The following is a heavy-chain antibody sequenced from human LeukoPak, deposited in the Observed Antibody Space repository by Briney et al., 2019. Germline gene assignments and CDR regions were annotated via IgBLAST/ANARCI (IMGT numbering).Heavy chain of an antibody. Sequence: ASVKVSCKASGYTFTSYDINWVRQATGQGLEWMGWMNPNSGNTGYAQKFQGRVTMTRNTSISTAYMELSSLRSEDTAVYYCARGGKEVLLWFRELHPLNWFDPWGQGTLVTVSS. CDR1: GYTFTSYD. CDR3: ARGGKEVLLWFRELHPLNWFDP. D-gene: IGHD3-10*01. J-gene: IGHJ5*02. V-gene: IGHV1-8*01. CDR2: MNPNSGNT.